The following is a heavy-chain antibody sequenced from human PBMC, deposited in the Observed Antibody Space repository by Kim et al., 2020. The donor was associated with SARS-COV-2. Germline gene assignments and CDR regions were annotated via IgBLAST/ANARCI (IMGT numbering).Heavy chain of an antibody. CDR2: ISSSSSYI. D-gene: IGHD2-15*01. Sequence: GGSLRLSCAASGFTFSSYSMNWVRQAPGKGLEWVSSISSSSSYIYYADSVKGRFTISRDNAKNSLYLQMNSLRAEDTAVYYCARVYCSAGSCILSYYYYGMDVWGQGTTVTVSS. CDR3: ARVYCSAGSCILSYYYYGMDV. CDR1: GFTFSSYS. V-gene: IGHV3-21*01. J-gene: IGHJ6*02.